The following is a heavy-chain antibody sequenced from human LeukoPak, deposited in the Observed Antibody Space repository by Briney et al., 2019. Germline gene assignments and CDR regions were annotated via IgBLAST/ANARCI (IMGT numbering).Heavy chain of an antibody. D-gene: IGHD6-19*01. J-gene: IGHJ4*02. CDR1: GGSFSGYY. V-gene: IGHV4-34*01. CDR3: AREAVAAHFDY. Sequence: SETLSLTCAVYGGSFSGYYWSWIRQPPGKGLEWIGEINHSGSTNYNPSLKSRVTISVDTSKNHFSLKLSSVTAADTAVYYCAREAVAAHFDYWGQGTLVTVSS. CDR2: INHSGST.